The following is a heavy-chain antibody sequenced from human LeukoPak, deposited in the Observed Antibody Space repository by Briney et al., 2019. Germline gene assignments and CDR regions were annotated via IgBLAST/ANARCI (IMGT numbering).Heavy chain of an antibody. Sequence: ASVKVSCKTSGDTFTGYYMHWVRQAPGQGLEWMGWINPNTGGTNYAQKFQGRVTMTRDTSISTAYMELSRLRSDDTAVYYCARGEGVAYYYDSSGYYDGDAFDIWGQGTMVTVSS. CDR3: ARGEGVAYYYDSSGYYDGDAFDI. CDR2: INPNTGGT. V-gene: IGHV1-2*02. D-gene: IGHD3-22*01. J-gene: IGHJ3*02. CDR1: GDTFTGYY.